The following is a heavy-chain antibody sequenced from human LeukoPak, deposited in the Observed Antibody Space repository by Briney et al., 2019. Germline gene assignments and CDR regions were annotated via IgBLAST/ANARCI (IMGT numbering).Heavy chain of an antibody. CDR2: IYASGST. J-gene: IGHJ4*02. CDR3: ARGIGTTNFDS. Sequence: PSQTLSLTCTVSDDSLSSGSYYWSWIRQPAGKGLEWIGRIYASGSTNYNPSLKSRVTISLDTSENQFSLKVNSVTAAATAVYYCARGIGTTNFDSWGQGTLVTVSS. CDR1: DDSLSSGSYY. V-gene: IGHV4-61*02. D-gene: IGHD1-1*01.